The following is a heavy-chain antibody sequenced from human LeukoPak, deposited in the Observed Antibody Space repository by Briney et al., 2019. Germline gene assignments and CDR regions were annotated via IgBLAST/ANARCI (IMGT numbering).Heavy chain of an antibody. CDR3: ALNPDYYGSGSFDY. CDR1: GFTLSRYW. D-gene: IGHD3-10*01. CDR2: IKEDGSEK. Sequence: PGGSLRLSCAASGFTLSRYWMSWLRQAPGKGREGVADIKEDGSEKYYVDSVKGRFTISRDNAKNSLYLQMNSLRAEDTAVYYCALNPDYYGSGSFDYWGQGTLVTVSS. V-gene: IGHV3-7*01. J-gene: IGHJ4*02.